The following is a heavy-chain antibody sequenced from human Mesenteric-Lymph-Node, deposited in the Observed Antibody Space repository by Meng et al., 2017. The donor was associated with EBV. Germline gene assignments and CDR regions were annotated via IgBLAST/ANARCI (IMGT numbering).Heavy chain of an antibody. CDR1: CASISNTIYY. J-gene: IGHJ4*02. V-gene: IGHV4-39*07. Sequence: LQLKEAGPGLVRPSETLSLPCTVSCASISNTIYYWGWIRQPPGKGLEWIGTMFYSGSTYYNSSLKSRLTMSVDTSKNHFSLKVRSVTAADTAVYYCARGDLGETYFDYWGQGTLVTVSS. CDR3: ARGDLGETYFDY. CDR2: MFYSGST. D-gene: IGHD2-21*02.